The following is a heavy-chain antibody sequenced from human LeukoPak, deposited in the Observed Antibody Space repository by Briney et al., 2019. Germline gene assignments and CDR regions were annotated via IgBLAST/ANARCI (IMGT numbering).Heavy chain of an antibody. V-gene: IGHV3-21*04. CDR2: ISGTSNYI. Sequence: GGSLRLSCAASAFTFSNYNIHWVRQAPGKGLEWVSSISGTSNYIHYADSVKGRFTFSRDSAKHSLYLQMNSLRAEDTAVYYCAQATTVTIRSFDNWGQGTLVTVSS. CDR3: AQATTVTIRSFDN. D-gene: IGHD4-17*01. J-gene: IGHJ4*02. CDR1: AFTFSNYN.